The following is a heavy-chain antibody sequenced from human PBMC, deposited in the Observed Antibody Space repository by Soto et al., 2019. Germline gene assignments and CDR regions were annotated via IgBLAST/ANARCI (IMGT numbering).Heavy chain of an antibody. Sequence: GASVKVSCKASGYTFTGYYMHWVRQAPGQGLEWMGWINPNSGGTNYAQKFQGWVTMTRDTSMSTAYMELSRLRSEDTAVYYCARDMRSSWDYYYGMDVWGQGTTVTVSS. J-gene: IGHJ6*02. CDR1: GYTFTGYY. V-gene: IGHV1-2*04. D-gene: IGHD3-10*01. CDR2: INPNSGGT. CDR3: ARDMRSSWDYYYGMDV.